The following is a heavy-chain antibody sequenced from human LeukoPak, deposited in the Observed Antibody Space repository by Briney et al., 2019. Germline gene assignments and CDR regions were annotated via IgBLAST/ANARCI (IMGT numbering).Heavy chain of an antibody. CDR3: AKDLAFRRKYSSGWYPGDY. Sequence: GGSLRLSCAASGFIFNNYAMSWVRQAPGKGLEWVSTLSDSGGSTYYADSVKGRFTISRDNSKNTLYLQMSSLRTEDTAVYYCAKDLAFRRKYSSGWYPGDYWGQGTLVTVSS. J-gene: IGHJ4*02. V-gene: IGHV3-23*01. D-gene: IGHD6-19*01. CDR2: LSDSGGST. CDR1: GFIFNNYA.